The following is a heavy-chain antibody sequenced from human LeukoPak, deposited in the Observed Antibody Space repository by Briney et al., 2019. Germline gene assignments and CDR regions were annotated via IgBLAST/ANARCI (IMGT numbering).Heavy chain of an antibody. J-gene: IGHJ4*02. CDR2: ISSSSSYI. CDR1: GFTFSSYS. V-gene: IGHV3-21*01. CDR3: AREAGPYTGFDY. D-gene: IGHD3-16*01. Sequence: GGPLRLSCAASGFTFSSYSMNWVRQAPGKGLEWVSSISSSSSYIYYAHSVKGRFTISRDNAKNSLYLQMNCLRAEDTAVYYCAREAGPYTGFDYWGQGTLVTVSS.